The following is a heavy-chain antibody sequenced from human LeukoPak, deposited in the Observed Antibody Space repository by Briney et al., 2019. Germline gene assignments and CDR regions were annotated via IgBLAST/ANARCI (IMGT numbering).Heavy chain of an antibody. D-gene: IGHD6-13*01. J-gene: IGHJ4*02. Sequence: GASVKVSCKASGYTFTSYAMNWVRQAPGQGLEWMGWINTNTGNPTYAQGFTGRFVFSLDTSVSTAYLQISSLKAEDTAVYYCARELTMSSSWHHGDYFDYWGQGTLVTVSS. CDR2: INTNTGNP. CDR1: GYTFTSYA. V-gene: IGHV7-4-1*02. CDR3: ARELTMSSSWHHGDYFDY.